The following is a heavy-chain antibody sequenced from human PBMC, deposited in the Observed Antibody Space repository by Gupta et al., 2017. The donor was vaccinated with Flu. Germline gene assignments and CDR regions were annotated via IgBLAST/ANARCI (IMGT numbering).Heavy chain of an antibody. CDR3: ARSNAASAVYYYYYLDV. J-gene: IGHJ6*03. CDR2: VYYSGTA. CDR1: YY. Sequence: YYWGWIRQPPGKGLEWIGSVYYSGTAYYKPSRKRRVTISVDTSKNEVALKLTSVNDTEKDVYFCARSNAASAVYYYYYLDVWGKGTTVTVSS. V-gene: IGHV4-39*01. D-gene: IGHD2-8*01.